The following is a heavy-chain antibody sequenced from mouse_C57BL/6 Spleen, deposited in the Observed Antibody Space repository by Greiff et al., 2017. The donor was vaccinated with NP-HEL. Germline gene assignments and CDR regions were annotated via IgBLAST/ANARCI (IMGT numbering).Heavy chain of an antibody. V-gene: IGHV1-39*01. CDR2: INPNYGTT. CDR3: ARGDSSLYAMDY. CDR1: GYSFTDYN. Sequence: EVKLMESGPELVKPGASVKISCKASGYSFTDYNMNWVKQSNGKSLEWIGVINPNYGTTSYNQKFKGKATLTVDQSSSTAYMQLNSLTSEDSAVYYCARGDSSLYAMDYWGQGTSVTVSS. J-gene: IGHJ4*01. D-gene: IGHD3-3*01.